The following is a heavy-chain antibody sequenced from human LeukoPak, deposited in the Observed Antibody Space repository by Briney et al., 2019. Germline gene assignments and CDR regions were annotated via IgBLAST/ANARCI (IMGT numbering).Heavy chain of an antibody. CDR3: AKARGRITMVRGEYYFDY. D-gene: IGHD3-10*01. V-gene: IGHV3-23*01. J-gene: IGHJ4*02. Sequence: SGGSLRLSCAASGFTFSSHRMNWVRQAPGKGLEWVSAISGSGGSTYYADSVKGRFTISRDNSKNTLYLQMNSLRAEDTAVYYCAKARGRITMVRGEYYFDYWGQGTLVTVSS. CDR2: ISGSGGST. CDR1: GFTFSSHR.